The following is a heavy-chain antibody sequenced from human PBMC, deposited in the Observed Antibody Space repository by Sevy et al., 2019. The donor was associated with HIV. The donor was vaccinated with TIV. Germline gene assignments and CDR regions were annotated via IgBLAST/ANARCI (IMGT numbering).Heavy chain of an antibody. V-gene: IGHV3-9*01. CDR2: ISWNSGSI. Sequence: GGSLRLSCAASGFTFDDYAMHWVRQAPGKGLEWVSGISWNSGSIGYADSVKGRFTISRDNSKNTLYLQMNSLRAEDTAVYYCAKPDYSNYYYYGMDVWGQGTTVTVSS. J-gene: IGHJ6*02. D-gene: IGHD4-4*01. CDR1: GFTFDDYA. CDR3: AKPDYSNYYYYGMDV.